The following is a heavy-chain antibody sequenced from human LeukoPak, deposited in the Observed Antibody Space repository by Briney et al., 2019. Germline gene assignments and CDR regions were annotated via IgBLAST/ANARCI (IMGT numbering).Heavy chain of an antibody. J-gene: IGHJ3*02. CDR2: INHSGST. Sequence: SETLPLTCAVYGGSFSGYYWSWIRQPPGKGLEWIGEINHSGSTNYNPSLKSRVTISVDTSKNQFSLKLSSVTAADTAVYYCARCITIFGVIRNAFDIWGQGTMVTVSS. V-gene: IGHV4-34*01. CDR1: GGSFSGYY. D-gene: IGHD3-3*01. CDR3: ARCITIFGVIRNAFDI.